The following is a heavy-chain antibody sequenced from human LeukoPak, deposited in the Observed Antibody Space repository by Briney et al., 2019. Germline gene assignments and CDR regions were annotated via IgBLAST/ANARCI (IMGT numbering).Heavy chain of an antibody. Sequence: GGSLRLSCAASGFTFSSYGMHWVGQAPGKGVEGLAVISYDESNKYTADSVKGRFTISRDNSKNTLYLQMNGLRPEDTAVYYCARDVNHDRFRGFYFDHWGQGTLVTVSS. D-gene: IGHD3-10*01. CDR3: ARDVNHDRFRGFYFDH. CDR2: ISYDESNK. V-gene: IGHV3-30*03. CDR1: GFTFSSYG. J-gene: IGHJ4*02.